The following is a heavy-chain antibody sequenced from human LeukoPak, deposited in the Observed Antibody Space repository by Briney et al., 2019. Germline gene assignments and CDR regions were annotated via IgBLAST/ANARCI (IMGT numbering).Heavy chain of an antibody. Sequence: SVKVSCKLSGYIHTELSMHGVRQAPGKGGEWMGGFDPEDGETIYAQKFQGRVTMTEDTSTDTAYMELSSLRSEDTAVYYCATLRYCSSTSCYWYFDYWGQGTLVTVST. J-gene: IGHJ4*02. D-gene: IGHD2-2*01. CDR1: GYIHTELS. V-gene: IGHV1-24*01. CDR3: ATLRYCSSTSCYWYFDY. CDR2: FDPEDGET.